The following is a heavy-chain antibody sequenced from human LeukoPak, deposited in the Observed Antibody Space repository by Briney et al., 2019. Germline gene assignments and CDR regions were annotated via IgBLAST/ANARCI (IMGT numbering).Heavy chain of an antibody. CDR2: IVPIFGAA. D-gene: IGHD6-19*01. V-gene: IGHV1-69*13. Sequence: SVKVSCKASGGTFSSYAISWVRQAPGQGLEWMGGIVPIFGAANYAQKFQGRVTITADESTSTAYMELSSLRSEDTAVYYCARYYSGWYYFDYWGQGTLVTVSS. CDR1: GGTFSSYA. CDR3: ARYYSGWYYFDY. J-gene: IGHJ4*02.